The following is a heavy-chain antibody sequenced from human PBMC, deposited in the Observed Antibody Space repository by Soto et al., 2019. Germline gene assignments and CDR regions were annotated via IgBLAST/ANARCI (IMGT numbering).Heavy chain of an antibody. CDR3: ARGHYGSGSPLWY. V-gene: IGHV4-31*03. CDR1: GGSISSGGYY. D-gene: IGHD3-10*01. J-gene: IGHJ4*02. CDR2: IYYSGST. Sequence: QVQLQESGPGLVKPSQTLSLTCTVSGGSISSGGYYWSWIRQHPGKGLEWIGYIYYSGSTYYNPSLQGRVTISVDTSKNQFSLKLSSVTAADTAVYYCARGHYGSGSPLWYWGQGTLVTVSS.